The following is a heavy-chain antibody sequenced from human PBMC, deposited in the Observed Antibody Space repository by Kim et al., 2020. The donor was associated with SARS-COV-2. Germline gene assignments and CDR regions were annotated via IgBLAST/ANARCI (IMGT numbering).Heavy chain of an antibody. Sequence: GGSLRLSCAASGFTFSSYSMNWVRQAPGKGLEWVSSISSSSSYIYYADSVKGRFTISRDNAKNSLYLQMNSLRAEDTAVYYCARESHHPVDQWWLDGYFDYWGQGTLVTVSS. CDR1: GFTFSSYS. CDR3: ARESHHPVDQWWLDGYFDY. D-gene: IGHD2-15*01. CDR2: ISSSSSYI. V-gene: IGHV3-21*01. J-gene: IGHJ4*02.